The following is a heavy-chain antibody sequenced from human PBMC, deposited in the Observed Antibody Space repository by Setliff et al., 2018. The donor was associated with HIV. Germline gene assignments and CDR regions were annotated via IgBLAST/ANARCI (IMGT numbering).Heavy chain of an antibody. J-gene: IGHJ6*03. CDR2: IYYSGST. D-gene: IGHD5-18*01. CDR1: GGSISIGGYY. V-gene: IGHV4-61*08. CDR3: ARGSRGYSYAYYYYYMDV. Sequence: PSETLSLTCTVSGGSISIGGYYWGWIRQHPGKGLEWIGYIYYSGSTNYNPSLKSRVTISVDTSKNQFSLKLSSVTAADTAVYYCARGSRGYSYAYYYYYMDVWGKGTTVTVS.